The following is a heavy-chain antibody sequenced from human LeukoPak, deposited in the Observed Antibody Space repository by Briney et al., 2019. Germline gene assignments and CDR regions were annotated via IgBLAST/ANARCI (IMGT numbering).Heavy chain of an antibody. CDR3: AKGRTLRWELSDDFDS. CDR2: ISWSSGSI. V-gene: IGHV3-9*03. Sequence: GGSLRLSCAASGFTFDDYALHWVRQAPGKGLEWVSGISWSSGSIAYADSVRGRFTISRDNAKNSLYLQMNSLRPEDMALYYCAKGRTLRWELSDDFDSWGQGTLVTVSS. D-gene: IGHD1-26*01. J-gene: IGHJ4*02. CDR1: GFTFDDYA.